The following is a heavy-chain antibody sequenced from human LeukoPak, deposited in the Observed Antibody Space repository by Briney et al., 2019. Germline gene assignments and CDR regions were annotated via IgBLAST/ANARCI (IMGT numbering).Heavy chain of an antibody. D-gene: IGHD3-22*01. CDR1: GYSFTSCW. V-gene: IGHV5-51*01. CDR3: ARGVIDDSSGYYYAPFDY. CDR2: IYPGDSDT. J-gene: IGHJ4*02. Sequence: GESLKISCKGSGYSFTSCWIGWVRQMPGKGLEWMGIIYPGDSDTRYSPSFQGQVTISADKSISTAYLQWSSLKASDTAMYYCARGVIDDSSGYYYAPFDYWGQGTLVTVSS.